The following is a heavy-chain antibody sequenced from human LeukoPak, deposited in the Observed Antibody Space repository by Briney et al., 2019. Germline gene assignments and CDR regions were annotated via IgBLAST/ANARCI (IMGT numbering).Heavy chain of an antibody. J-gene: IGHJ6*02. Sequence: SETLSLTCAVYGGSFSGYYWSWIRQPPGKGLEWIGEINHSGGTNYNPSLKSRVTISVDTSKNQFSLKLSSVTAADTAVYYCRATYYYYGMDVWGQGTTVTVSS. V-gene: IGHV4-34*01. D-gene: IGHD1-26*01. CDR2: INHSGGT. CDR3: RATYYYYGMDV. CDR1: GGSFSGYY.